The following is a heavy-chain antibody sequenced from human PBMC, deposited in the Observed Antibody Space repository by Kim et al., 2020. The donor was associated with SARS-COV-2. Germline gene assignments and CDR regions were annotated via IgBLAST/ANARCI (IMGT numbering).Heavy chain of an antibody. J-gene: IGHJ6*02. Sequence: LKSRVTISVDTSKNQFSLKLSSGTAADTAVYYCARLIAAAGTYYYYGMDVWGQGTTVTVSS. V-gene: IGHV4-30-2*04. CDR3: ARLIAAAGTYYYYGMDV. D-gene: IGHD6-13*01.